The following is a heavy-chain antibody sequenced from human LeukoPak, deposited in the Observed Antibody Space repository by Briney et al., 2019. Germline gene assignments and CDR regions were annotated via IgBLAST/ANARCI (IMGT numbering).Heavy chain of an antibody. CDR3: AKDMFVRQWLVGEFDY. Sequence: SLRLSCAASGFTFDDYAMHWVRPAPGKGLEWVSGISWNSGSIGYADSVKGRFTISRDNAKNSLYLQKNSLRAEDTALYYCAKDMFVRQWLVGEFDYWGQGTLVTVSS. J-gene: IGHJ4*02. V-gene: IGHV3-9*01. D-gene: IGHD6-19*01. CDR1: GFTFDDYA. CDR2: ISWNSGSI.